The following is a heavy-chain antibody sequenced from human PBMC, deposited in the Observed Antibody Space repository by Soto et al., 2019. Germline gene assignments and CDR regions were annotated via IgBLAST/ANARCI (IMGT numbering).Heavy chain of an antibody. CDR2: INHSGST. CDR1: GGSFGGFY. J-gene: IGHJ5*02. Sequence: SETLSLTCAVYGGSFGGFYWTWIRQPPGKGLEWVGEINHSGSTNYNPSLKSRVTISVDTSKNQFSLKLSSVTAADTAVYYCARGVSGIKAKGSCYLCSWFDPWGQGTLVTVSS. CDR3: ARGVSGIKAKGSCYLCSWFDP. D-gene: IGHD2-15*01. V-gene: IGHV4-34*01.